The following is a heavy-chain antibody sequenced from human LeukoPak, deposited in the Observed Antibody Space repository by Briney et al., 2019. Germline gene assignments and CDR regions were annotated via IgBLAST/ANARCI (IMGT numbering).Heavy chain of an antibody. V-gene: IGHV3-33*06. CDR1: GFTFSSYG. Sequence: GGSLRLSCAASGFTFSSYGMHWVRQAPGKGLEWVAVISYDGSNKYYADSVKGRFTISRDNSKNTLYLQMNSLRAEDTAVYYCAKDRWVGSSWYGVFDYWGQGTLVTVSS. CDR2: ISYDGSNK. J-gene: IGHJ4*02. D-gene: IGHD6-13*01. CDR3: AKDRWVGSSWYGVFDY.